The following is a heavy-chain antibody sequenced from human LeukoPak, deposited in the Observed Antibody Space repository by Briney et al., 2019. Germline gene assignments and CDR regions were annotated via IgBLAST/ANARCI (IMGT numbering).Heavy chain of an antibody. CDR3: ARDRKGDSRDAFDI. CDR1: GYTFTGYY. J-gene: IGHJ3*02. D-gene: IGHD3-22*01. Sequence: AASVKVSCKASGYTFTGYYMHWVRQAPGQGLEWMGWINPNSGGTNYAQKFQGRVTMTRDTSISTAYMELSRLRSDDTAVYYSARDRKGDSRDAFDIWGQGTMVTVSS. CDR2: INPNSGGT. V-gene: IGHV1-2*02.